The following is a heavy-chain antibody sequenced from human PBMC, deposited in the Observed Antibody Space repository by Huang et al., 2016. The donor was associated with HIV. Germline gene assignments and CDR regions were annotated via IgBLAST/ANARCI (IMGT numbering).Heavy chain of an antibody. CDR3: ARTAYSYGFRQGYNWFDP. CDR2: IIPIFGTA. CDR1: GGTFRSYA. D-gene: IGHD5-18*01. V-gene: IGHV1-69*13. Sequence: QVLLVQSGAEVRKPGSSVKVSCTAFGGTFRSYAISWVRQAPGQGLEWMGGIIPIFGTANHPQKFQGRVTITVDESTNTGYMELTRLTSEDTAVYYCARTAYSYGFRQGYNWFDPWGQGTPVTVSS. J-gene: IGHJ5*02.